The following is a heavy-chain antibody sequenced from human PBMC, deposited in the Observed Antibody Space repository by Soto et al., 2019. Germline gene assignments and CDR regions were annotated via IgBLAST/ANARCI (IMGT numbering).Heavy chain of an antibody. Sequence: GGSLRLSCAASGFTFSSYWMHWVRQAPGKGLVWVSRINSDGSRTSYADSVKGRFTISRDNAKNTLYLQMNSLRAEDTAVYYCVRTSLVVAAATREDYWGQGTRVTVAS. D-gene: IGHD2-15*01. CDR2: INSDGSRT. CDR1: GFTFSSYW. CDR3: VRTSLVVAAATREDY. V-gene: IGHV3-74*01. J-gene: IGHJ4*02.